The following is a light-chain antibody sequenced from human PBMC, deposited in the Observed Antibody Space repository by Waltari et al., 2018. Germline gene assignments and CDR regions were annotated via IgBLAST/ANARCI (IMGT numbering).Light chain of an antibody. V-gene: IGLV1-44*01. Sequence: QSLLTQPPHAPRTPRRTHSIYCSGVSSNIAVHTVNSYQQLPGMAPKLLITGNNQLPSGVPDRFSGSKSGTSASLAISGLQSEDEADYYCAAWDDSLYGRVFGGGTKLTVL. CDR1: SSNIAVHT. CDR2: GNN. CDR3: AAWDDSLYGRV. J-gene: IGLJ2*01.